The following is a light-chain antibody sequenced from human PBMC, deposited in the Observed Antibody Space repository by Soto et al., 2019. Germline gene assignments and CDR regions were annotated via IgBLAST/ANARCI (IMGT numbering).Light chain of an antibody. V-gene: IGKV3-15*01. Sequence: EIVMTQSPATLSVSPGERVTLSCRASQSIASNLAWYQHKVGQAPRLLIYGASTRATGLPARFSGSGSGTEFTLTISSLQSEDFAVYYCQQYNNWPPSITFGQGTRLEIK. CDR3: QQYNNWPPSIT. CDR2: GAS. CDR1: QSIASN. J-gene: IGKJ5*01.